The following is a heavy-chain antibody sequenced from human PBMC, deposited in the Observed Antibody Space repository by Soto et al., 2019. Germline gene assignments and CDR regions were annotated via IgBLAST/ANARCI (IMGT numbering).Heavy chain of an antibody. CDR2: ISSSSSYI. J-gene: IGHJ5*02. Sequence: GGSLSLSCVASGFTFSSYSMNWVRQAPGKGLEWVSSISSSSSYIYYADSVKGRFTISRDNAKNSLYLQMNSLRAEDTAVYYCARDRRGYSYGKSSYQGNWFDPWGQGTLVTVSS. D-gene: IGHD5-18*01. CDR1: GFTFSSYS. CDR3: ARDRRGYSYGKSSYQGNWFDP. V-gene: IGHV3-21*01.